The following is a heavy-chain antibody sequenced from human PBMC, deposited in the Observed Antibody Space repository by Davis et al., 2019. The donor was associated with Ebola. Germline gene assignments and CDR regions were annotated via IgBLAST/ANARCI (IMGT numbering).Heavy chain of an antibody. CDR1: GFNFEGYA. V-gene: IGHV3-9*01. J-gene: IGHJ5*02. D-gene: IGHD3-16*01. Sequence: SLKISCAASGFNFEGYAMHWVRQTPGKGLEWVSGISWNSGSLGYADSVEGRFTISRDNSKNTLSLQMNSVRGEDTAVYYCAKDKGFWVPPDWFGPWGQGVQVTVSS. CDR3: AKDKGFWVPPDWFGP. CDR2: ISWNSGSL.